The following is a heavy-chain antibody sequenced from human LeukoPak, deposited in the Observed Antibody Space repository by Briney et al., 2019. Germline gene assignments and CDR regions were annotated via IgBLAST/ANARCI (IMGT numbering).Heavy chain of an antibody. Sequence: PPETLSLTCTVSGGSISSSSYYWGWIRQPPGKGLEWIGSIYYSGSTYYNPSLKSRVTISVDTSKNQFSLKLSSVTAADTAVYYCARTKWELLFDYWGQGTLVTVSS. CDR3: ARTKWELLFDY. D-gene: IGHD1-26*01. J-gene: IGHJ4*02. V-gene: IGHV4-39*01. CDR1: GGSISSSSYY. CDR2: IYYSGST.